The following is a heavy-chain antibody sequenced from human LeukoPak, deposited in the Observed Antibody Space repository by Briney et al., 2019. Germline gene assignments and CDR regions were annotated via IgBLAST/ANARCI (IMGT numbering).Heavy chain of an antibody. J-gene: IGHJ3*02. V-gene: IGHV4-39*07. Sequence: PSETLSPTCTVSGGSISSSSYYWGWIRQPPGKGLEWIGSIYYSGSTYYNPSLKSRVTISVDTSKNQFSLKLSSVTAADTAVYYCARVTSYCAGDCYPIDAFDMWGQGTKVTVSS. D-gene: IGHD2-21*02. CDR3: ARVTSYCAGDCYPIDAFDM. CDR2: IYYSGST. CDR1: GGSISSSSYY.